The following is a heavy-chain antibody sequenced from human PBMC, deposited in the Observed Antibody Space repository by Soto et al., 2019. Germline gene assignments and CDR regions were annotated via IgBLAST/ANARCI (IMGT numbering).Heavy chain of an antibody. Sequence: PSETLSLTCAVYGGSFSGYYWSWIRQPPGKGLEWIGEINHSGSTNYNPSLKSRVTISVDTSKNQFSLKLSSVTAADTAVYYCARGRGYDFWSGYHRYNWFDPWGQGTLVTVSS. V-gene: IGHV4-34*01. CDR3: ARGRGYDFWSGYHRYNWFDP. CDR1: GGSFSGYY. D-gene: IGHD3-3*01. CDR2: INHSGST. J-gene: IGHJ5*02.